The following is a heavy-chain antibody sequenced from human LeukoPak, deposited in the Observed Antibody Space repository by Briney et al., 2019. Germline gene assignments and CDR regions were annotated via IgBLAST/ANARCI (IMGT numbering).Heavy chain of an antibody. CDR1: GFTFDDYA. D-gene: IGHD6-19*01. CDR2: ISWDGGST. J-gene: IGHJ4*02. Sequence: PGGSLRLSCAASGFTFDDYAMHWVRQAPGKGLEWVSLISWDGGSTYYADSVKGRFTISRDNSKNSLYLQMNSLRAEDTALYYCAKVRSSGWWGGYDYWGQGTLVTVSS. V-gene: IGHV3-43D*03. CDR3: AKVRSSGWWGGYDY.